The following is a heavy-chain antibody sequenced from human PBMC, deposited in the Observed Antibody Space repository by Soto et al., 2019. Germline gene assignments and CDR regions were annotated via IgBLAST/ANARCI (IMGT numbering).Heavy chain of an antibody. Sequence: EVQLVESGGGLVQPGGSLRLSCAASGFSFSNYRMHWVRQAPGKGLVWVARIKSDGSITGYADSVKGRFIISRDNAKNTLFLQMDSLRVEDTAVYYCAREGYSNYDFYYLYMNAWDKGTTVTVSS. CDR2: IKSDGSIT. CDR3: AREGYSNYDFYYLYMNA. J-gene: IGHJ6*03. CDR1: GFSFSNYR. D-gene: IGHD4-4*01. V-gene: IGHV3-74*01.